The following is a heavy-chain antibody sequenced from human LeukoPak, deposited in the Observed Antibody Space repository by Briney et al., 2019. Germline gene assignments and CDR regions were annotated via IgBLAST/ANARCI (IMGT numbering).Heavy chain of an antibody. V-gene: IGHV4-59*08. D-gene: IGHD1-1*01. CDR3: ARLPRGTQPPEHFQQ. J-gene: IGHJ1*01. CDR1: GGSISSYY. CDR2: IHYSGST. Sequence: SETLSLTCTVSGGSISSYYWSWIRQPPGKGLEWIGSIHYSGSTTYNPSLKSRVTISVDTSKNQFSLKLTSATAADTAVYYCARLPRGTQPPEHFQQWGQGTLVTVSS.